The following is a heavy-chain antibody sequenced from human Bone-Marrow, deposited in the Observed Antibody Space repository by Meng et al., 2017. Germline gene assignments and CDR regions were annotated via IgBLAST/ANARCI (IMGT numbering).Heavy chain of an antibody. CDR3: ARLGSSFDY. J-gene: IGHJ4*02. D-gene: IGHD2-2*01. Sequence: QVRLVQCGDEVEKPGASVKVSCKASRYTFTNYAMHWVRQAPGQRLEWMGWINAGNGNTRYSQKLQGSVTITRDTSASTAYMELSSLRSEDTALYYCARLGSSFDYWGQGTLVTVSS. CDR1: RYTFTNYA. CDR2: INAGNGNT. V-gene: IGHV1-3*01.